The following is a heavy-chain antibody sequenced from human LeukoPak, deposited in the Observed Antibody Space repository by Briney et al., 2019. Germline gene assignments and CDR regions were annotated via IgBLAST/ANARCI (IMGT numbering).Heavy chain of an antibody. CDR3: ARGYCSSTSCNYYYYYGMDV. Sequence: GGSLRLSCAASGFTFDDYGMSWVRQAPGKGLEWVSGINWNGGSTGYADSVKGRFTISRGNAKNSLYLQMNSLRAEDTALYYCARGYCSSTSCNYYYYYGMDVWGQGTTVTVSS. CDR2: INWNGGST. D-gene: IGHD2-2*01. V-gene: IGHV3-20*04. J-gene: IGHJ6*02. CDR1: GFTFDDYG.